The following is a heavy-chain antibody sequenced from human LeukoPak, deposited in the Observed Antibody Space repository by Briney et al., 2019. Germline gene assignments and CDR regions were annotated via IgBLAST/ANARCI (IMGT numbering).Heavy chain of an antibody. Sequence: ASVKVSCKASGYTFTSYDINWVRQATGQGLEWMGWMNPNSGNTGYAQKFQGRVTMTRNTSISTAYMELSSLRSEDTAVYYCARWARGYCSGGSCLATYGMDVWGQGTTVTVSS. CDR1: GYTFTSYD. CDR2: MNPNSGNT. J-gene: IGHJ6*02. V-gene: IGHV1-8*01. D-gene: IGHD2-15*01. CDR3: ARWARGYCSGGSCLATYGMDV.